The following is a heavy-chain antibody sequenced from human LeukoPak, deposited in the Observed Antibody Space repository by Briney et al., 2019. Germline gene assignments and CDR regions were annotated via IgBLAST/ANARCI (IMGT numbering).Heavy chain of an antibody. V-gene: IGHV4-39*01. CDR1: GGSITSSGYY. Sequence: SETLSLTCTVSGGSITSSGYYWGWIRQPPGKGLEWIGSHYSSGNTYYNPSLKSRATISLDTSKNQFSLHLTSVTAADTAVYYCARQLAGLAPPGFIDSWGQGTLVTVSS. D-gene: IGHD3-3*02. J-gene: IGHJ4*02. CDR2: HYSSGNT. CDR3: ARQLAGLAPPGFIDS.